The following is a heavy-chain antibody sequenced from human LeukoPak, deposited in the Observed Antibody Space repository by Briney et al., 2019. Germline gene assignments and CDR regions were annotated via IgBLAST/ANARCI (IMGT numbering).Heavy chain of an antibody. CDR1: GGSISSYY. CDR3: ARGLDYGDYGELGY. Sequence: PSETLSLTCTVSGGSISSYYWSWIRQPPGKGLEWIGYIYYSGSTNYNPSLKSRVTISVDTSKNQFSLKLSSVTAADTALYYCARGLDYGDYGELGYWGQGTLVTVSS. J-gene: IGHJ4*02. V-gene: IGHV4-59*01. D-gene: IGHD4-17*01. CDR2: IYYSGST.